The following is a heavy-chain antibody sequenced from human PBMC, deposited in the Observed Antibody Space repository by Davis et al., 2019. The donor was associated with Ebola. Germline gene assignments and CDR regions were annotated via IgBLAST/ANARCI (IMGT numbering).Heavy chain of an antibody. D-gene: IGHD4/OR15-4a*01. Sequence: SETLSLTCTVSGGSISSSSYYWGWIRQPPGKGLEWIGSIYYSGSTYYNPSLKSRVTISVDTSKNQFSLKLSPVTAADTAVYYCARHFNKMVLRLDYWGQGTLVTVSS. J-gene: IGHJ4*02. V-gene: IGHV4-39*01. CDR3: ARHFNKMVLRLDY. CDR2: IYYSGST. CDR1: GGSISSSSYY.